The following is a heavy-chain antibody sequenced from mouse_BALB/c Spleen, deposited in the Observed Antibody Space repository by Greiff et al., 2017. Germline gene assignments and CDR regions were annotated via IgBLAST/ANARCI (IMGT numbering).Heavy chain of an antibody. CDR2: IYPGNSDT. J-gene: IGHJ3*01. V-gene: IGHV1-5*01. D-gene: IGHD2-2*01. CDR1: GYTFTSYW. CDR3: TWGYDGFAY. Sequence: EVKVEESGTVLARPGASVKMSCKASGYTFTSYWMHWVKQRPGQGLEWMGAIYPGNSDTSYNQKFKGKAKLTAVTSTSTAYMELSSLTNEDSAVYYCTWGYDGFAYWGQGTLVTVSA.